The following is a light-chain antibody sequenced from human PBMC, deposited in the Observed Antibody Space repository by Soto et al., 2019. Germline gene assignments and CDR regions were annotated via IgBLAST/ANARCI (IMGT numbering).Light chain of an antibody. CDR2: DAS. V-gene: IGKV1-33*01. J-gene: IGKJ5*01. CDR3: QQYDNLRIT. Sequence: DIQMTQSPSSLSPSIEDRVTITFQASQDISNHLNWYQQKAGKAPQLLIYDASNLETGVPSRFSGSGSGTEFTFTINSLQPEDIATYYCQQYDNLRITFGQGTRLEI. CDR1: QDISNH.